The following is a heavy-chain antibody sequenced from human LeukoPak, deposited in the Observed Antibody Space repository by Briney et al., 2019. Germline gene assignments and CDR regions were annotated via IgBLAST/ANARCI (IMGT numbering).Heavy chain of an antibody. CDR3: ATDDFWSGYTFDY. J-gene: IGHJ4*02. CDR2: ISGSGGST. CDR1: GFTFSSYA. V-gene: IGHV3-23*01. D-gene: IGHD3-3*01. Sequence: GGSLRLSCAASGFTFSSYAMSLVRQVPGKGLEWVSAISGSGGSTYYADSVKGRFTISRDNSKNTLYLQMNSLRAEDTAVYYCATDDFWSGYTFDYWGQGTLVTVSS.